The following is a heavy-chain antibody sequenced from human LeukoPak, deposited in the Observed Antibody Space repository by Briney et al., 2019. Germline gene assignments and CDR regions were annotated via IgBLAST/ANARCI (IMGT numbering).Heavy chain of an antibody. V-gene: IGHV1-18*01. CDR2: ISAYNGNT. Sequence: ASVKVSCKASGYTFTSYGISWVRQAPGQGLEWMGWISAYNGNTNYAQKLQGRVTMTTDTSTSTAYMELSSLRSEDTAVYYCARGAVTAIPSAAIDYWGQGTLVTVSS. J-gene: IGHJ4*02. D-gene: IGHD2-21*02. CDR3: ARGAVTAIPSAAIDY. CDR1: GYTFTSYG.